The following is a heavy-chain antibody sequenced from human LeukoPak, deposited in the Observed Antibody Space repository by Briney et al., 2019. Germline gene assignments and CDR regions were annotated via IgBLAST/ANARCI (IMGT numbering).Heavy chain of an antibody. Sequence: PGGSLRLSCAASGFTFSSYAMHWVRQAPGKGLEWVAVISYDGSNKYYADSVKGRFTISRDNSKNTLYLQMNSLRAEDTAVYYCASIWGFLPPIHRDGYNRDFDYWGQGTLVTVSS. D-gene: IGHD5-24*01. CDR3: ASIWGFLPPIHRDGYNRDFDY. J-gene: IGHJ4*02. CDR1: GFTFSSYA. V-gene: IGHV3-30-3*01. CDR2: ISYDGSNK.